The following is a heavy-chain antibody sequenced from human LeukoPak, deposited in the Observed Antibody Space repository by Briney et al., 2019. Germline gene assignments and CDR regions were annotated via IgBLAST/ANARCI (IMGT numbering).Heavy chain of an antibody. V-gene: IGHV4-39*07. D-gene: IGHD6-13*01. CDR2: IYYNGST. CDR1: GGSISSSSYY. J-gene: IGHJ6*03. CDR3: ARDQAGNYYYYYYMDV. Sequence: SETLSLTCTVSGGSISSSSYYWGWIRQPPGKGLEWIGSIYYNGSTYYNPSLKSRVTISVDTSKNQFSLKLSSVTAADTAVYYCARDQAGNYYYYYYMDVWGKGTTVTVSS.